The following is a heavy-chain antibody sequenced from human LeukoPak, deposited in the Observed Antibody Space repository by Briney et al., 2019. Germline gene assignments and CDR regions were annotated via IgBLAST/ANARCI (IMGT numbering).Heavy chain of an antibody. CDR3: ARVPNPMTFDY. J-gene: IGHJ4*02. V-gene: IGHV3-66*01. D-gene: IGHD3-22*01. CDR1: GFTVSSNY. CDR2: IYSGGST. Sequence: HPGGSLRLSCAASGFTVSSNYMSWVRQAPGKGLEWVSVIYSGGSTYYADSVKGRFTISRDNSKNTLYLQMNSLRAEDTAVYYCARVPNPMTFDYWGQGTLVTVSS.